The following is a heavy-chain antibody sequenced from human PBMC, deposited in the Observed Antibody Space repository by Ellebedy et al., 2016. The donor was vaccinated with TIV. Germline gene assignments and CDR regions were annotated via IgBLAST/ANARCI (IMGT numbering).Heavy chain of an antibody. CDR2: ISSSSSTI. CDR1: GFTFSSYS. Sequence: GESLKISCAASGFTFSSYSMNWVRQAPGKGLEWVSYISSSSSTIYYADSVKGRFTISRDNAKNSLYLQMNSLRAEDTAVYYCARDTTVTTSPPWGQGTLVTVSS. CDR3: ARDTTVTTSPP. V-gene: IGHV3-48*04. D-gene: IGHD4-17*01. J-gene: IGHJ5*02.